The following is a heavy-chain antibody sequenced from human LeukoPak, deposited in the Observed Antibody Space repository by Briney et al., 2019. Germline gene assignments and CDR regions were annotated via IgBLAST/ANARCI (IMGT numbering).Heavy chain of an antibody. J-gene: IGHJ3*02. Sequence: PSETLSLTCTVSGGSISSSSYYWGWIRQPPGKGLEWIGSIYYSGSTYYNPSLKSRVTISVDTSKNQFSLKLSSVTAADTAVYYCGRGSGSYYKESDAFDIWGQGTMVTVSS. CDR3: GRGSGSYYKESDAFDI. CDR1: GGSISSSSYY. V-gene: IGHV4-39*07. D-gene: IGHD3-10*01. CDR2: IYYSGST.